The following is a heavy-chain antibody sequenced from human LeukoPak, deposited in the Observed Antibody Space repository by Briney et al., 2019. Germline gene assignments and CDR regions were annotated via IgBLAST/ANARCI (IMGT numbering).Heavy chain of an antibody. CDR1: GGTFSSYA. CDR3: ARAHFEYPGIAAAGTPYYFDY. J-gene: IGHJ4*02. V-gene: IGHV1-18*01. Sequence: ASVKVSCKASGGTFSSYAISWVRQAPGQGLEWMGWISAYNGNTNYAQKLQGRVTMTTDTSTSTAYMELRSLRSDDTAVYYCARAHFEYPGIAAAGTPYYFDYWGQGTLVTVSS. CDR2: ISAYNGNT. D-gene: IGHD6-13*01.